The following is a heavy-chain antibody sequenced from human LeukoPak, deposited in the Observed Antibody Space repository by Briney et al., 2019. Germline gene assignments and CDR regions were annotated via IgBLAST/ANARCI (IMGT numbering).Heavy chain of an antibody. D-gene: IGHD5-24*01. CDR1: GFTFSSYS. V-gene: IGHV3-48*02. J-gene: IGHJ4*02. Sequence: TGGSLRLSCAASGFTFSSYSMHWVRQAPGKGLEWVSYISSSSGTIYYADSVKGRFTISRDNAKNSLYLQMNSLRDEGTAVYYCARAAYNAADYWGQGTLVTVSS. CDR3: ARAAYNAADY. CDR2: ISSSSGTI.